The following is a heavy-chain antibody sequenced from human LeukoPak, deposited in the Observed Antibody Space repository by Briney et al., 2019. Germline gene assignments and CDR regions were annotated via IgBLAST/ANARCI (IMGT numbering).Heavy chain of an antibody. D-gene: IGHD5-12*01. J-gene: IGHJ3*02. CDR1: GYTFTGYY. CDR3: ARGRPLIGATHDAFDI. Sequence: ASVKVSCTASGYTFTGYYMHWVRQAPGQGLEWMGWINPNSGGTNYAQKFQGRVTMTRDTSISTAYMELSRLRSDDTAVYYCARGRPLIGATHDAFDIWGQGTMVIVSS. V-gene: IGHV1-2*02. CDR2: INPNSGGT.